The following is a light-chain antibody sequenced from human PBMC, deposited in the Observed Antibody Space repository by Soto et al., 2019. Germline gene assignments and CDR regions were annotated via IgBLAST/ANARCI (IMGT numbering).Light chain of an antibody. V-gene: IGKV1-5*01. CDR3: QQYNSYHIT. CDR1: QSISSW. J-gene: IGKJ5*01. CDR2: DAS. Sequence: DIQMTQSPSTLSASVGDRVTITCRASQSISSWLAWYQQKQGKAPKLLIYDASSLESGVPSRLSGSGSGTELGLTISSLQPDDFATYYCQQYNSYHITLGQGTRLEIK.